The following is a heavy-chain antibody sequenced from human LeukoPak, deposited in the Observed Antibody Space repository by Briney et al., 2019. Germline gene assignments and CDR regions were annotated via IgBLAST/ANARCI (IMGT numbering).Heavy chain of an antibody. V-gene: IGHV3-48*03. CDR3: AELGITMIGGV. D-gene: IGHD3-10*02. CDR2: ISSSGSTI. J-gene: IGHJ6*04. CDR1: AFTFSSYE. Sequence: GGSLRLSCGASAFTFSSYEMNWVRQAPGKGLEWVSYISSSGSTIYYADSVKGRFTISRDNAKNSLYLQMNSLRAEDTAVYYCAELGITMIGGVWGKGTTVTISS.